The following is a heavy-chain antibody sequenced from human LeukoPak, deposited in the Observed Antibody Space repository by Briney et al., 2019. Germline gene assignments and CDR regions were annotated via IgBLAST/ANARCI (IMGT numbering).Heavy chain of an antibody. CDR1: GYTFTSYY. V-gene: IGHV1-46*01. J-gene: IGHJ4*02. D-gene: IGHD6-13*01. Sequence: ASVKVSCKASGYTFTSYYMHWVRQAPGQGLEWMGIINPSGGSTSYAQKFQGRVTMTRDTSTSTVYMELSILRSEDTAVYYCARDQGPLPGYSSSWTFDYWGQGTLVTVSS. CDR3: ARDQGPLPGYSSSWTFDY. CDR2: INPSGGST.